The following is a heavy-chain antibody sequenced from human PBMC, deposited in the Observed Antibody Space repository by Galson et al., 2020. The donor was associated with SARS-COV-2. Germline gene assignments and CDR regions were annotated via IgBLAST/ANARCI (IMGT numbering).Heavy chain of an antibody. V-gene: IGHV3-48*02. CDR3: ARAIGSAGSRYFDY. J-gene: IGHJ4*02. D-gene: IGHD2-15*01. CDR2: ISSGTNHNI. Sequence: TGGSLRLSCAASGFTFSAVGMSWVRQAPGKELEWVSYISSGTNHNIQYADSVKGRFTISRDNAKNSLYLQMNSLRDEDTAVYHCARAIGSAGSRYFDYWGQGALVTVSS. CDR1: GFTFSAVG.